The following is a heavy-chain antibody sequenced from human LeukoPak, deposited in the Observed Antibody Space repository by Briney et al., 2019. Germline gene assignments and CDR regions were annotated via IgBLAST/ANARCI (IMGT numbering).Heavy chain of an antibody. J-gene: IGHJ4*02. V-gene: IGHV3-48*03. CDR3: ASSDSSGYYRGGFDY. D-gene: IGHD3-22*01. CDR1: GFTFSSYE. CDR2: ISSGGIII. Sequence: GGSLRLSCAASGFTFSSYEMNWVRQAPGKGLEWVSYISSGGIIIFYSDSVKGRFTISRDNAKNSLYLQMNRLRAEDTAVYYCASSDSSGYYRGGFDYWGQGTLVTVSS.